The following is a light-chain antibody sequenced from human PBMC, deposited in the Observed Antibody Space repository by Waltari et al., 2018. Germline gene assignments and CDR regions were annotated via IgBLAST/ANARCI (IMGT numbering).Light chain of an antibody. CDR1: CNDVGAYYS. CDR2: AVT. CDR3: SSFTTRSTYA. V-gene: IGLV2-14*01. Sequence: QSALTQPASVSGSPGQSLTISCTATCNDVGAYYSVSWYQQHPGKAPQLIIYAVTRRPSGISDRFSGSKSDNTASLTIYGLQPEDEADYYCSSFTTRSTYAFGTGTKVTVL. J-gene: IGLJ1*01.